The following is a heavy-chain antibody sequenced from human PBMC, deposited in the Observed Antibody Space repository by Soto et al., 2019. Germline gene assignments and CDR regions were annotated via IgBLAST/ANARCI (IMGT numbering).Heavy chain of an antibody. J-gene: IGHJ3*02. CDR3: AISPLYAKTSDYGLDAFDI. V-gene: IGHV4-34*01. CDR1: GGSFSGYY. D-gene: IGHD3-10*01. CDR2: INHSGST. Sequence: SETLSLTCAVYGGSFSGYYWSWIRQPPGKGLEWIGEINHSGSTNYNPSLKSRVTISVDTSKNQFSLKLSSVTAADTAVYYCAISPLYAKTSDYGLDAFDIWGQGTMVTVSS.